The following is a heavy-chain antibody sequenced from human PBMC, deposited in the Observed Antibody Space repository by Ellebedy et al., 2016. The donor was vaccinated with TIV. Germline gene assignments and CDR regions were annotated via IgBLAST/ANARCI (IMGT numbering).Heavy chain of an antibody. CDR1: GGTFSSYA. V-gene: IGHV1-69*04. Sequence: ASVKVSCKASGGTFSSYAISWVRQAPGQGLEWMGRIIPILGIANYAQKFQGRVTITADKSTSTAYMELSSLRSEDTAVYYCATLLLSSIAARHDYYYYGMDVWGQGTTVTVSS. CDR3: ATLLLSSIAARHDYYYYGMDV. J-gene: IGHJ6*02. D-gene: IGHD6-6*01. CDR2: IIPILGIA.